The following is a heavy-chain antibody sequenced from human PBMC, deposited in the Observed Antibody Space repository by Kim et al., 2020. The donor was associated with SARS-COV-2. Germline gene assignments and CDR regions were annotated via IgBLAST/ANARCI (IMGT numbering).Heavy chain of an antibody. CDR2: ISGSGGST. CDR1: GFTFSSYA. Sequence: GGSLRLFCAASGFTFSSYAMSWVRQAPGKGLEWVSAISGSGGSTYYADSVKGRFTISRDNSKNTLYLQMNSLRAEDTAVYYCANPGSGYSSSPYYYYYGMDVWGQGTTVTVSS. D-gene: IGHD6-13*01. CDR3: ANPGSGYSSSPYYYYYGMDV. V-gene: IGHV3-23*01. J-gene: IGHJ6*02.